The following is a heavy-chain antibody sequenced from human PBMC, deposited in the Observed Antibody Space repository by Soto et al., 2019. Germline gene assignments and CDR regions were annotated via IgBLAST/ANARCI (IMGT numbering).Heavy chain of an antibody. CDR1: GYTFTSYG. CDR3: ASVGHTTRIVAPGTGGDH. V-gene: IGHV1-18*04. J-gene: IGHJ4*02. D-gene: IGHD6-13*01. CDR2: ISAYNGNT. Sequence: ASVKVSCKASGYTFTSYGISWVRQAPGQGLAWMGWISAYNGNTNYAQKLQGRVTMTTDTSTSTAYMELRSLRSDDTAVYYCASVGHTTRIVAPGTGGDHWGQGTLVTVSS.